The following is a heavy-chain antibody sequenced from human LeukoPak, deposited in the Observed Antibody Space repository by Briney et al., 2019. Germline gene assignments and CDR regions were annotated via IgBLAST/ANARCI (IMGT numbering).Heavy chain of an antibody. D-gene: IGHD3-22*01. CDR1: GGFISSYY. J-gene: IGHJ6*02. V-gene: IGHV4-59*01. Sequence: SETLSLTCTVSGGFISSYYWSWIRQPPGKGLEWIGYIYYSGSTNYNPSLKSRVTISVDTSKNQFSLKLSSVTAADTAVYYCARGTGYESLPNFYYYGMDVWGQGTTVTVSS. CDR2: IYYSGST. CDR3: ARGTGYESLPNFYYYGMDV.